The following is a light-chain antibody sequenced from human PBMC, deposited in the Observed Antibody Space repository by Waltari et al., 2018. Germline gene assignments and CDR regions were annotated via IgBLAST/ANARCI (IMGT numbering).Light chain of an antibody. Sequence: VMTQSPATLSVSPGESATLSCRASQGVSRNFAGYQQKPGQAPRPLIYGAYTRGTGIPVRFSGSGSGTEFSLTISSLQSEDFAVYYCQQYISWPWTFGQGSKVEIK. J-gene: IGKJ1*01. CDR1: QGVSRN. CDR2: GAY. V-gene: IGKV3-15*01. CDR3: QQYISWPWT.